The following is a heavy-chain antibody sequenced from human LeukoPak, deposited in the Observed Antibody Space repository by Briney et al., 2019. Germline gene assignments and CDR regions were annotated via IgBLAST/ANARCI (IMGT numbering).Heavy chain of an antibody. Sequence: PSETLSLTCTVSGGSISSSSYYWGWIRQPPGKGLEWIGSIYYSGSTYYNPSLKSRVTISVDTSKNQFSLKLSSVTAADTAVYYCARHPIAAVGNFLDYWGQGTLVTVSS. V-gene: IGHV4-39*01. D-gene: IGHD6-13*01. CDR2: IYYSGST. J-gene: IGHJ4*02. CDR3: ARHPIAAVGNFLDY. CDR1: GGSISSSSYY.